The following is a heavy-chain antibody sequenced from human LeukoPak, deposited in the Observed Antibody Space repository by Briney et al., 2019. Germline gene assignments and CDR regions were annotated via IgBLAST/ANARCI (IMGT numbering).Heavy chain of an antibody. CDR1: GYTFTDYY. J-gene: IGHJ4*02. CDR3: ARDLKRGYSSGRYSWGTGSSNDY. CDR2: INPNSGGT. V-gene: IGHV1-2*02. Sequence: ASVTVSCKTSGYTFTDYYMHWMRQAPAQGLEWMGWINPNSGGTNYAQRFQGRVTMTTDTSTSTAYMELRSLRSDDTAVYYCARDLKRGYSSGRYSWGTGSSNDYWGQGTLVTVSS. D-gene: IGHD6-19*01.